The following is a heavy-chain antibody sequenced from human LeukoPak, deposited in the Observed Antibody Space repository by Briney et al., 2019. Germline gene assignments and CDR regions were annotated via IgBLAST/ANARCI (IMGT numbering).Heavy chain of an antibody. CDR2: ISGRGGTT. D-gene: IGHD6-25*01. J-gene: IGHJ4*02. V-gene: IGHV3-23*01. Sequence: GGPLRLFCAASGFTFSSYAMSWVRQAPGKGLEWVSAISGRGGTTYYADSVKGRFTISRDSSKTTLYLQMNSLRAEDTAVYYCAKDQLRGIAAAGGPSNVDYWGQGTLVTVSS. CDR1: GFTFSSYA. CDR3: AKDQLRGIAAAGGPSNVDY.